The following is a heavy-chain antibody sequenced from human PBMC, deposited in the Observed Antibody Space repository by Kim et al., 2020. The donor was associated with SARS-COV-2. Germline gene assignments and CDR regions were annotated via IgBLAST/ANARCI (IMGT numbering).Heavy chain of an antibody. Sequence: SGKGRFTISRDNAKNSLYLQMNSLRAEDTAVYYCARNVPVYYDFWSGYYYWGQGTLVTVSS. CDR3: ARNVPVYYDFWSGYYY. V-gene: IGHV3-48*03. D-gene: IGHD3-3*01. J-gene: IGHJ4*02.